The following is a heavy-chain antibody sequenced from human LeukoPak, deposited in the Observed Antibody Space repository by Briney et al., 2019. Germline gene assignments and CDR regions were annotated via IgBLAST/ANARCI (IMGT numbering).Heavy chain of an antibody. J-gene: IGHJ5*02. D-gene: IGHD2-21*02. CDR3: ARDYCTRGGDCYKEDLFDP. CDR1: GYTFAIYG. V-gene: IGHV1-18*01. Sequence: ASVKVSCKASGYTFAIYGISWARQAPGQGLEWMAWISPYDGDTNYAQNFEGRVTMTTETSTSTAYMELRSLRSDDTAIYYCARDYCTRGGDCYKEDLFDPWGQGTLVTVSS. CDR2: ISPYDGDT.